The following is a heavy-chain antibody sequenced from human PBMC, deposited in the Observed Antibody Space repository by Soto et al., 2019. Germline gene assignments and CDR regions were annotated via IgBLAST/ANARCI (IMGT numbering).Heavy chain of an antibody. Sequence: SETLSLTCTVSGDSISGTNNYWSWIRQHPGKGLEWIGYIYYSGSTYYNPSLKSRPAISVDTSKNQFSLKLSSVTAADTAVYYCARTVCSSASCYGYYYYGLDVWGQGTTVTVSS. CDR1: GDSISGTNNY. V-gene: IGHV4-31*03. J-gene: IGHJ6*02. CDR3: ARTVCSSASCYGYYYYGLDV. D-gene: IGHD2-2*01. CDR2: IYYSGST.